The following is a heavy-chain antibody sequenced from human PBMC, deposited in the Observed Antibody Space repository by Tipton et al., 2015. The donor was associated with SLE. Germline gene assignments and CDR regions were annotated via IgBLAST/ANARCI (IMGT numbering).Heavy chain of an antibody. CDR2: IYISGST. CDR1: GDSITNEDHY. V-gene: IGHV4-61*02. Sequence: TLSLTCTVSGDSITNEDHYWNWIRQPAGKGLEWIGRIYISGSTSYNPSLRSRLTMSVDTSKNQFSLKMNSVTAADTAVYYCVVCSPSSCSYFDYWGQGRLVTVSS. J-gene: IGHJ4*02. CDR3: VVCSPSSCSYFDY. D-gene: IGHD2-2*01.